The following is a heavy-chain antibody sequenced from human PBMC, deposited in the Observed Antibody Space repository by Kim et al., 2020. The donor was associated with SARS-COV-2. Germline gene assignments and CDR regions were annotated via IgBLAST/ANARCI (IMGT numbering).Heavy chain of an antibody. D-gene: IGHD5-12*01. Sequence: SETLSLTCTVSGGSINNYYWSWIRQPLGKGLEWIGYMFYSGSTNYNPSLKSRVTMSVDTSKNQLSLNLTSVTPADTAVYYCARGGVATIWSYWGQGTPVSVSS. J-gene: IGHJ4*02. V-gene: IGHV4-59*01. CDR3: ARGGVATIWSY. CDR1: GGSINNYY. CDR2: MFYSGST.